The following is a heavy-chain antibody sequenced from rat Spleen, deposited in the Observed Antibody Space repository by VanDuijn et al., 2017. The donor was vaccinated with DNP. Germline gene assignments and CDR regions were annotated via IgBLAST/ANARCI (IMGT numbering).Heavy chain of an antibody. Sequence: QVQLKESGPGLVQPSQTLSLTCTVSGFSLTSYGVSWVRQPPGKGLEWIAAISSGGSTYYNSALKSRLSISRDTSKSQVFLKMNSLQTEDTAIYFCTRKIGWGQGVMVTVSS. CDR3: TRKIG. CDR1: GFSLTSYG. V-gene: IGHV2S8*01. J-gene: IGHJ2*01. D-gene: IGHD1-5*01. CDR2: ISSGGST.